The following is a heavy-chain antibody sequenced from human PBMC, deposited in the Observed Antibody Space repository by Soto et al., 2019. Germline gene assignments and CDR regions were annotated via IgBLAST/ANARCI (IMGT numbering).Heavy chain of an antibody. Sequence: VQLVESGGGLVKPGGSLRLSCAASGFTFSSYSMNWVRQAPGKGLEWVSSISSSSSYIYYADSVKGRFTISRDNAKNSLYLQMNSLRAEDTAVYYCARGITMVRGVHYYYMDVWGKGTTVTVSS. V-gene: IGHV3-21*01. CDR3: ARGITMVRGVHYYYMDV. CDR2: ISSSSSYI. D-gene: IGHD3-10*01. CDR1: GFTFSSYS. J-gene: IGHJ6*03.